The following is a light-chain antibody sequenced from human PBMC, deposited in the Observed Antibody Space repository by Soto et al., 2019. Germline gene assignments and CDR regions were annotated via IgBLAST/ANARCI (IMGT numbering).Light chain of an antibody. CDR2: KAS. V-gene: IGKV1-5*03. CDR1: QSISSW. J-gene: IGKJ5*01. Sequence: DIQMTQSPSILSASVGDRVTITCRASQSISSWLAWYQQKPGKAPNLLIHKASHLESGVPSRFSGSGSGTEFTLTISSLQPGDFATYYCQQSYGTPITFGQGTRLEIK. CDR3: QQSYGTPIT.